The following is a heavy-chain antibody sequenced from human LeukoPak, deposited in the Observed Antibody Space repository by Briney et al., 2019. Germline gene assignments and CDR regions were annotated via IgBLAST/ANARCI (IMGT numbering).Heavy chain of an antibody. CDR1: GGTFSSYA. CDR2: IIPIPSIA. CDR3: ARVGYSSFGDYMDV. D-gene: IGHD6-13*01. V-gene: IGHV1-69*04. J-gene: IGHJ6*03. Sequence: SVKVSCKATGGTFSSYAISWVRQAPGQGLEWMGRIIPIPSIANYAQKFQGRVTITADKSTSTAYMELSSLRSEDTAVYYCARVGYSSFGDYMDVWGKGTTVTVSS.